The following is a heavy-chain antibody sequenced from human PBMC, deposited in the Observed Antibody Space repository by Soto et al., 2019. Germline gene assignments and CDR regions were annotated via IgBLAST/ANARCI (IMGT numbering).Heavy chain of an antibody. CDR2: VGGGGGTT. CDR3: TKSQGPVGTVTLYTVPYSRFYFDL. D-gene: IGHD1-26*01. V-gene: IGHV3-23*01. Sequence: PGGSLRLSCTASGFSFSSYAMSWVRQAPGGGLEWVSFVGGGGGTTFSADSVKGRFTISRDNSKNTVYLQMSSLRPEDTAIYYCTKSQGPVGTVTLYTVPYSRFYFDLSGPAPQVTVSS. CDR1: GFSFSSYA. J-gene: IGHJ4*02.